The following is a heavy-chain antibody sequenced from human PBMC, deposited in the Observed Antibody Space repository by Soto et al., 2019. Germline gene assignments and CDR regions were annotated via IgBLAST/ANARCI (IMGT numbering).Heavy chain of an antibody. Sequence: QVQLQESGPGLVKPSQTLSLTCTVSGGSISSGGYYWSWIRQHPGKGLEWIGYIYYSGSTYYNPSLQSRVTLSVDTSKNQFSLKMNSVTVADTAVYYCARTKGTVTAFDSWGQGTLVTVSS. V-gene: IGHV4-31*03. CDR3: ARTKGTVTAFDS. CDR1: GGSISSGGYY. CDR2: IYYSGST. J-gene: IGHJ4*02. D-gene: IGHD2-21*02.